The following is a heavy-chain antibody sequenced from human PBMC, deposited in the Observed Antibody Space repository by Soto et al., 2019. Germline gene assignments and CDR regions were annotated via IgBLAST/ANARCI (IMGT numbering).Heavy chain of an antibody. D-gene: IGHD2-21*02. Sequence: GGSLRLSCAASGFTFSSYGMHWVRQAPGKGLEWVAVIWYDGSNKYYADSVKGRFTISRDNSKNTLYLQMNSLRAEDTAVYYCASCSGGDCYSYYWGQGTLVTVSS. CDR1: GFTFSSYG. CDR2: IWYDGSNK. CDR3: ASCSGGDCYSYY. V-gene: IGHV3-33*01. J-gene: IGHJ4*02.